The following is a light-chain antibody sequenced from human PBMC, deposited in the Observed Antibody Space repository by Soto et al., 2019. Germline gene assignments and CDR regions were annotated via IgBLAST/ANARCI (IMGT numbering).Light chain of an antibody. CDR2: WAS. J-gene: IGKJ1*01. CDR1: QSVLYSSNNKNY. V-gene: IGKV4-1*01. CDR3: QQSRT. Sequence: DIVMTQSPDSLAVSLGERATINCKSSQSVLYSSNNKNYLAWYQQKPGQPPKLLIYWASTRESGVPDRFSGSGSGTDFTLTISSLQAEDVEVYYCQQSRTFGQGTKVEIK.